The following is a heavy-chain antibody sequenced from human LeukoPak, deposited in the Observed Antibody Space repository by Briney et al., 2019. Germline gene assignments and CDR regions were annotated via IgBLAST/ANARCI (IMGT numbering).Heavy chain of an antibody. D-gene: IGHD2-2*02. CDR3: AGQYCSSTSCYMSFDY. Sequence: SETLSLTCTVSGGSISSYYWSWIRQPPGKGLEWIGYIYYSGSTNYNPSLKSRVTISVDTSKNQFSLKLSSVTAADTAVYYCAGQYCSSTSCYMSFDYWGQGTLVTVSS. CDR2: IYYSGST. J-gene: IGHJ4*02. CDR1: GGSISSYY. V-gene: IGHV4-59*01.